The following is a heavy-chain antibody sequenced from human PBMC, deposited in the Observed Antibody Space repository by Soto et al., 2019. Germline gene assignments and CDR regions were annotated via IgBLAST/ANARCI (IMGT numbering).Heavy chain of an antibody. J-gene: IGHJ6*03. D-gene: IGHD3-10*01. CDR3: ARDGRDGEGSYYNSYYYYYMDG. V-gene: IGHV4-31*03. CDR1: GGSISSGCYY. CDR2: IYYSGST. Sequence: QVQLQESGPGLVKPSQTLSLTCTVSGGSISSGCYYWSWIRQHPGKDLEWIGYIYYSGSTNYNPSLKSRVTISVDTSINQSPLKLSSVCASDTAVYYCARDGRDGEGSYYNSYYYYYMDGWGKGTTVTVSS.